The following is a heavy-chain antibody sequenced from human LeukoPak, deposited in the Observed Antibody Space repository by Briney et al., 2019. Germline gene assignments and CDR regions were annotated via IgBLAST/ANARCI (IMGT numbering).Heavy chain of an antibody. CDR2: ISGSGGST. CDR3: ARDCSSTKCSALGY. Sequence: GGSLRLSCAASGFTFSSYAMSWVRQAPGKGLEWVSAISGSGGSTYYADSVKGRFTISRDNSKNSMYLQMNSLRAEDTAVYYCARDCSSTKCSALGYWGQGTLVTVSS. D-gene: IGHD2-2*01. CDR1: GFTFSSYA. V-gene: IGHV3-23*01. J-gene: IGHJ4*02.